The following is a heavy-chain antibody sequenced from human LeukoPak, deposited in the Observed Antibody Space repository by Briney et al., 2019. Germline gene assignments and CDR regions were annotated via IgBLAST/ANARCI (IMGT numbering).Heavy chain of an antibody. CDR3: ARLHCSGGTCYADY. V-gene: IGHV4-39*07. CDR1: GGSISSSDYY. CDR2: IYYSGIT. Sequence: PSETLSLSCTISGGSISSSDYYWGWIRQPPGKGLDWLGCIYYSGITYYKPSLKSRVTILVDTSRNQFFLKLSSVTAVDTAIYYCARLHCSGGTCYADYWGQGSLVAVSS. D-gene: IGHD2-15*01. J-gene: IGHJ4*02.